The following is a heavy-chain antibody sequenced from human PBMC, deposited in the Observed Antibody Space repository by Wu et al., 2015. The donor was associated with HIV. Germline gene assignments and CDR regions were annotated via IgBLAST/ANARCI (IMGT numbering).Heavy chain of an antibody. V-gene: IGHV1-18*01. Sequence: QVQLVQSGAEVKKPRASVKVSCKASGYTFSNYGITWVRQAPGQGLEWMGWISTYNGNTKYVQKLQGRVTMTTDTSTSTAYMELRSLRSDDTAVYYCARGLVAVSYFDYWGQGTLVTVSS. D-gene: IGHD6-19*01. J-gene: IGHJ4*02. CDR2: ISTYNGNT. CDR3: ARGLVAVSYFDY. CDR1: GYTFSNYG.